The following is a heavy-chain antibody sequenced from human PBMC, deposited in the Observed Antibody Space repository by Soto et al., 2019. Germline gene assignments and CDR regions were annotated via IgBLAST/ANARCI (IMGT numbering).Heavy chain of an antibody. CDR1: GFTFTSSA. V-gene: IGHV1-58*02. CDR2: IVVGSGNT. Sequence: GASVKLSCKASGFTFTSSAMQWVRQARKQRLEWIGWIVVGSGNTNYAQKFQERVTITRDMSTSTAYMELSSLRSEDTAVYYCAVIVVVAATSHPHGAFDIWGQGTMVTVSS. CDR3: AVIVVVAATSHPHGAFDI. J-gene: IGHJ3*02. D-gene: IGHD2-15*01.